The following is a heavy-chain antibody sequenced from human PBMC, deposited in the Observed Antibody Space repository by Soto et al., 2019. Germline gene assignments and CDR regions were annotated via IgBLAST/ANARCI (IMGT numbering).Heavy chain of an antibody. CDR3: ARHNRYSSTWFEGWFDP. Sequence: PGESLKISCQGSGYSFTNYWVGWVRQIPGRGLEWMGIIHPCDSDTRYSPFFQGQVTISADKSISTAYLQWSSLKASDTAMYYCARHNRYSSTWFEGWFDPWGQGTLVTVSS. V-gene: IGHV5-51*01. CDR1: GYSFTNYW. D-gene: IGHD6-13*01. J-gene: IGHJ5*02. CDR2: IHPCDSDT.